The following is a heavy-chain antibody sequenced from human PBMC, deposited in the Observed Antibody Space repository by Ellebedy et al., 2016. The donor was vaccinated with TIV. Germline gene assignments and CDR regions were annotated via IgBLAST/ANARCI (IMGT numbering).Heavy chain of an antibody. D-gene: IGHD6-19*01. CDR1: GFTVSGTY. CDR2: IYSDGST. V-gene: IGHV3-66*01. CDR3: ARGITVADSRGFFYYYGLDV. J-gene: IGHJ6*02. Sequence: PGGSLRLSCAASGFTVSGTYMSWVRQAPGKGMEWVSGIYSDGSTFYADSVKGRLAISRDSSKNTLYLQMSSLRAEYTAVYYCARGITVADSRGFFYYYGLDVWGQGTTVTVFS.